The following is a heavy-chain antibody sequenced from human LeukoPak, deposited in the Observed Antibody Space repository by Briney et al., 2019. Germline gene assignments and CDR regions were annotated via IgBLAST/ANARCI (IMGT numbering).Heavy chain of an antibody. CDR3: TASDHLYCSSISCHFDY. J-gene: IGHJ4*02. V-gene: IGHV3-49*04. CDR2: IQCKTYGATT. CDR1: GFTFGDYG. Sequence: GGSLRLSCPASGFTFGDYGMSWVRQAPGKGLEWVGFIQCKTYGATTQYAASVKGRFTISRDDSKSIAYLQMNSLKTEDTAVYYCTASDHLYCSSISCHFDYWGQGTLVTVSS. D-gene: IGHD2-2*01.